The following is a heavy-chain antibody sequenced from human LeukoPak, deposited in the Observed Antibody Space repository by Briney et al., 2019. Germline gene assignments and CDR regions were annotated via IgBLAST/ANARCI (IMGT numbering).Heavy chain of an antibody. CDR1: GFTFSNAW. D-gene: IGHD2-15*01. CDR2: IKSKTDGGTT. CDR3: TTDSGGGYCSGGSCYDFDY. Sequence: GGSLRLSCAASGFTFSNAWMSWVRQAPGKGLEWVGRIKSKTDGGTTDYAAPVKGRFTISRDDSKNTLYLQMNSLKTEDTAVYYCTTDSGGGYCSGGSCYDFDYWGQGTLVTVSS. V-gene: IGHV3-15*01. J-gene: IGHJ4*02.